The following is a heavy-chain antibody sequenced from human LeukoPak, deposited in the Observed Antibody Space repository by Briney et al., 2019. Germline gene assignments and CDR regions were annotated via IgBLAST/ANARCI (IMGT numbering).Heavy chain of an antibody. CDR2: ISSGGGYL. V-gene: IGHV3-21*06. J-gene: IGHJ5*02. Sequence: GGSLRLSCAASGFTFSSYNMNWVRQAPGKGLEWVSSISSGGGYLYYADSVKGRFTISRDNAKNSLFLQMNSLRAEDTAVYYCARSIAPENWFDPWGQGTLVTVSS. CDR3: ARSIAPENWFDP. D-gene: IGHD6-6*01. CDR1: GFTFSSYN.